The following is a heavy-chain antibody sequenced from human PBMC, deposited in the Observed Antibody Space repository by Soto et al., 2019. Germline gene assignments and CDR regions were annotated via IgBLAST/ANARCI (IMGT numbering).Heavy chain of an antibody. D-gene: IGHD3-22*01. J-gene: IGHJ6*02. CDR2: ASPYDGYT. CDR3: ARGGYYDSSGSRNYFYYGMNV. V-gene: IGHV1-18*01. CDR1: GYTFSSYG. Sequence: QVQLVQSGAEVKKPGASVKVSCKASGYTFSSYGINWVRQAPGQGLEWLGWASPYDGYTNYAQILQGRVSMTTDTSTKTAYMEVRSLRSDDTAVYYCARGGYYDSSGSRNYFYYGMNVWGQGTTVTVSS.